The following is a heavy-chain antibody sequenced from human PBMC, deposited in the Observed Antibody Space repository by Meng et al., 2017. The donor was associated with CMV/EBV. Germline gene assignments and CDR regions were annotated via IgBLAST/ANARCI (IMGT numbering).Heavy chain of an antibody. CDR1: GGSFSGYY. D-gene: IGHD1-14*01. Sequence: GSLRLSCAVYGGSFSGYYWSWIRQPPGKGLEWIGSIYYSGSTYYNPSLKSRVTISVDTSKNQFSLKLSSVTAADTAVYYCASGGDGNPPVLDAFDIWGQGTMVTVSS. CDR2: IYYSGST. V-gene: IGHV4-34*01. J-gene: IGHJ3*02. CDR3: ASGGDGNPPVLDAFDI.